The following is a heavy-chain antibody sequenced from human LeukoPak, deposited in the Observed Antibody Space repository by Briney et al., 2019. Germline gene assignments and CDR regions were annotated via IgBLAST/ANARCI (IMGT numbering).Heavy chain of an antibody. CDR2: IYYSGST. CDR3: AREVQVSGSFDY. V-gene: IGHV4-59*01. J-gene: IGHJ4*02. Sequence: SETLSLTCTVSGGSISSYYWSWIRQPPGKGLEWIGYIYYSGSTNYNPSLKSRVTISVATSKNQFSLKLSSVTAADTAVYYCAREVQVSGSFDYWGQGTLVPVSS. D-gene: IGHD1-26*01. CDR1: GGSISSYY.